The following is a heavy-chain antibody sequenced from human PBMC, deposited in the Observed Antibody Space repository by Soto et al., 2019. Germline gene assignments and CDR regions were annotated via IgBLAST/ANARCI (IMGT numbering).Heavy chain of an antibody. CDR3: ARDQGYLDY. V-gene: IGHV3-7*01. D-gene: IGHD3-16*02. Sequence: EVQLVESGGGLVQPGGSLRLSCAASRFTFSKYWMSWVRQAPGKGPEWVANISPAGSEKFYVASVKGRFTISRVNAENSLFLKMNRLRGEDTAVYYCARDQGYLDYWGQGAPVTVSS. J-gene: IGHJ4*02. CDR2: ISPAGSEK. CDR1: RFTFSKYW.